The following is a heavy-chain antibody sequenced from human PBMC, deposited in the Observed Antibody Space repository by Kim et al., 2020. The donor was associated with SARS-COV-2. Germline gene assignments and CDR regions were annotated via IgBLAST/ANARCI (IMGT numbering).Heavy chain of an antibody. V-gene: IGHV4-34*01. CDR3: ARGSPRIWFGSGHYFDY. Sequence: SETLSLTCAVYGGSFSGYYWSWIRQPPGKGLEWIGEINHSGSTNYNPSLKSRVTISVDTSKNQFSLKLSSVTAADTAVYYCARGSPRIWFGSGHYFDYWGQGTLVTVSS. CDR2: INHSGST. D-gene: IGHD3-10*01. J-gene: IGHJ4*02. CDR1: GGSFSGYY.